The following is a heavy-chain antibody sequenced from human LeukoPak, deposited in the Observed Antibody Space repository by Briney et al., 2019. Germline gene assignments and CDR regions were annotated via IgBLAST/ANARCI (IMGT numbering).Heavy chain of an antibody. CDR3: ARVWSAPPTVTTEMDV. D-gene: IGHD4-17*01. V-gene: IGHV4-59*13. CDR2: IYYSGST. CDR1: GGSISSYY. Sequence: SETLSLTCTVSGGSISSYYWSWIRQPPGKGLEWIGYIYYSGSTNYNPSLKSRVTISVDTSKNQFSLKLSSVTAADTAVYYCARVWSAPPTVTTEMDVWGQGTTVTVSS. J-gene: IGHJ6*02.